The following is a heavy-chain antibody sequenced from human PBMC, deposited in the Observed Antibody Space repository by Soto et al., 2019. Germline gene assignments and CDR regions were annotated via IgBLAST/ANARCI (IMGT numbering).Heavy chain of an antibody. CDR3: AWLGYCSGGSCPGNNWFDP. Sequence: QVQLVQSGAEVKKPGSSVKVSCKASGGTFSSYTISWVRQAPGQGLEWMGRIIPILGIANYAQKFQGRVTITADNTTSTAYMELSSLRSEDTAVYYCAWLGYCSGGSCPGNNWFDPWGQGTLVTVSS. V-gene: IGHV1-69*02. J-gene: IGHJ5*02. CDR2: IIPILGIA. D-gene: IGHD2-15*01. CDR1: GGTFSSYT.